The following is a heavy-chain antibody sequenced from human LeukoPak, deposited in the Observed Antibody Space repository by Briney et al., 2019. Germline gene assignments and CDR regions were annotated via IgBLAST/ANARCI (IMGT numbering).Heavy chain of an antibody. CDR2: ISYDGKDM. CDR1: GFTFSSYG. V-gene: IGHV3-30*03. J-gene: IGHJ4*02. D-gene: IGHD3-9*01. Sequence: PGGSLRLSCAASGFTFSSYGMRWVRQAPGKGLERVAVISYDGKDMYYADSVKGRFTISRDNSQNTLYLQMNSLRVEDTGVYYCASYDILTCYPSPFDYWGQGSLVTVSS. CDR3: ASYDILTCYPSPFDY.